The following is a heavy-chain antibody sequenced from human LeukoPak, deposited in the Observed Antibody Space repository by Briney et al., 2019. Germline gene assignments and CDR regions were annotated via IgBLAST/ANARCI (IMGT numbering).Heavy chain of an antibody. Sequence: ASVKVSCKTSGYIFTSYCIRWVRQPPGQGLEWMGWISVHNCYTRYAQKFQGRVTMTTETSPSTAYMDLRSLRSDDTAIYYCARDMRHYRNYDSSGYYYNFEYWGQETVVSVSS. J-gene: IGHJ4*02. CDR2: ISVHNCYT. D-gene: IGHD3-22*01. CDR3: ARDMRHYRNYDSSGYYYNFEY. V-gene: IGHV1-18*01. CDR1: GYIFTSYC.